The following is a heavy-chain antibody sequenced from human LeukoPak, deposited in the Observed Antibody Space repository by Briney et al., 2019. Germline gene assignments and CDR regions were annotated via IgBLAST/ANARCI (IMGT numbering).Heavy chain of an antibody. V-gene: IGHV4-34*01. J-gene: IGHJ6*02. CDR2: INHSGST. D-gene: IGHD5-24*01. CDR3: AKMRMANYYYHGMDV. CDR1: GGSFSGYY. Sequence: PSETLSLTCAVYGGSFSGYYWSWIRQPPGKGLEWIGEINHSGSTNYNPSLKSRVTLSVDTSKNQFSLNLSPVTAADTAVYYCAKMRMANYYYHGMDVWGQGTRVIVS.